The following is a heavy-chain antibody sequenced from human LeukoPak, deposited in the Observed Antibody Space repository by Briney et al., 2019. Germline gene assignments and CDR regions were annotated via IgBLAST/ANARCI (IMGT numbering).Heavy chain of an antibody. CDR2: IFHSGST. V-gene: IGHV4-38-2*02. CDR1: GYSISSDYC. J-gene: IGHJ1*01. D-gene: IGHD2-21*02. CDR3: ARGLTVVTAPTFQH. Sequence: SETLSLTCSVSGYSISSDYCWGWIRQPPGKGLEWIGSIFHSGSTNYNLSLKSRLTISIDTSKNQFSLKLSSVTAADTAVYYCARGLTVVTAPTFQHWGQGTLVTVSS.